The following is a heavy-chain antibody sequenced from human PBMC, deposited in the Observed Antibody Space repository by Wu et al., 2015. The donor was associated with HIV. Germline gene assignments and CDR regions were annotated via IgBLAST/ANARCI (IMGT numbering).Heavy chain of an antibody. J-gene: IGHJ4*02. D-gene: IGHD5-24*01. CDR2: IYYTGST. Sequence: QVQLQESGPGLVKPSETPSLTCTVTGGSISGYYWAWIRQPPGKGLEWIGYIYYTGSTKYNSSLKSRVTISVDTSKNHFSLKLNSATAADTAVYYCVRHRDGRSDLDWGLGTLVTVSS. V-gene: IGHV4-59*01. CDR3: VRHRDGRSDLD. CDR1: GGSISGYY.